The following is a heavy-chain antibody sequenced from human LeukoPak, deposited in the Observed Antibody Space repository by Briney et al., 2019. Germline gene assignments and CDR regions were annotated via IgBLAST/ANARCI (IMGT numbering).Heavy chain of an antibody. CDR1: GGSISSYY. V-gene: IGHV4-59*01. CDR2: IYYSGST. D-gene: IGHD5-18*01. Sequence: SETLSLTCTVSGGSISSYYWSWIRQPPGKGLEWIGYIYYSGSTNYNPSLKSRVAISVDTSKNQFSLKLSSVTAADTAVYYCAGDRTVDTAMGLDPWGQGTLVTVSS. CDR3: AGDRTVDTAMGLDP. J-gene: IGHJ5*02.